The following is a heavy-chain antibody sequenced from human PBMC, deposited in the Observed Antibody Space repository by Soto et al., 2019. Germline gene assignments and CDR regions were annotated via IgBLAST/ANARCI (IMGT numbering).Heavy chain of an antibody. CDR3: AREASSWSASEFDY. CDR2: ISAYNGNT. CDR1: GYTFTSYG. Sequence: ASVKVSCKASGYTFTSYGISWVRQAPGQGLEWMGWISAYNGNTNYAQKLQGRVTITTDTSTSTAYMELRSLRSDDTAVYYCAREASSWSASEFDYWGQGTLVTVSS. V-gene: IGHV1-18*01. J-gene: IGHJ4*02. D-gene: IGHD6-6*01.